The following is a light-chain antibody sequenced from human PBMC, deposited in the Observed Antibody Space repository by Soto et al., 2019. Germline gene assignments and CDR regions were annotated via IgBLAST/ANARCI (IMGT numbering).Light chain of an antibody. V-gene: IGKV3-20*01. CDR2: GAS. J-gene: IGKJ3*01. CDR3: QDYGPLPSGFA. CDR1: QTVTTNR. Sequence: EMVLTQSPGTLSLSPGERATLSCRASQTVTTNRLAWYQQKPGQAPRLLIYGASRRATGIPDRFSGSGSGAAFTLTFSRLEPEDFAVSYCQDYGPLPSGFAFGPGTTLDTK.